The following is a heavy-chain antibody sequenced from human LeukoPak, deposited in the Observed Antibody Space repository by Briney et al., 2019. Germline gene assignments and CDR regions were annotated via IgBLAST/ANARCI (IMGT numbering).Heavy chain of an antibody. CDR3: ARDRDDSSGYYVNWFDP. CDR1: GYTFTSYG. Sequence: ASVKVSCKASGYTFTSYGISRVRQAPGQGLEWMGWISAYNGNTNYAQKLQGRDTMTTDTSTSTAYMELRSLRSDDTAVYYCARDRDDSSGYYVNWFDPWGQGTLVTVSS. D-gene: IGHD3-22*01. V-gene: IGHV1-18*01. J-gene: IGHJ5*02. CDR2: ISAYNGNT.